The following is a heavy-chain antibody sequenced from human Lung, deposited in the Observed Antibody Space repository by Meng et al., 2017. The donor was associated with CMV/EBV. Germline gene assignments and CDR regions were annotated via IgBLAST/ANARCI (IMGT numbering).Heavy chain of an antibody. J-gene: IGHJ3*02. Sequence: SCAASGFTFSSYAMHWVRQAPGKGLEWVAVISYDGSNKYYADSVKGRFTISRDNSKNTLYLQMNSLRAEDTAVYYCARGEHRIAVAGSAFDIGGQGKXVTVSS. D-gene: IGHD6-19*01. CDR2: ISYDGSNK. CDR3: ARGEHRIAVAGSAFDI. V-gene: IGHV3-30-3*01. CDR1: GFTFSSYA.